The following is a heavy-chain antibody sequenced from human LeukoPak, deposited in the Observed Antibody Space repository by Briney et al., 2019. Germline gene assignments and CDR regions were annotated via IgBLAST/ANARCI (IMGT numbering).Heavy chain of an antibody. D-gene: IGHD3-16*02. CDR1: GYSIGIGYY. J-gene: IGHJ5*02. CDR3: ARDGPSDYVWGSYRYSSWFDP. Sequence: SETLSLTCTVSGYSIGIGYYWGWIRQSPGKGLEWIGSIYHSGSTYYNPSLKSRVTISVDTSKNQFSLKLSSVTAADTAVYYCARDGPSDYVWGSYRYSSWFDPWGQGTLVTVSS. CDR2: IYHSGST. V-gene: IGHV4-38-2*02.